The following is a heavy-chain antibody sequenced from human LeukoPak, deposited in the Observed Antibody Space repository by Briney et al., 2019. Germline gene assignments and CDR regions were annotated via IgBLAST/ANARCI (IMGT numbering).Heavy chain of an antibody. D-gene: IGHD6-13*01. CDR3: AKYSSSWYGNWYFDL. J-gene: IGHJ2*01. CDR2: ISGSGGST. V-gene: IGHV3-23*01. Sequence: AGGSLRLSCAASGFTFSSYAMSWVRQAPGKGLEWVSAISGSGGSTYYADSVKGRFTISRDNSKNTLYLQMNSLRAEDTAVYYCAKYSSSWYGNWYFDLWGRGTPVTVSS. CDR1: GFTFSSYA.